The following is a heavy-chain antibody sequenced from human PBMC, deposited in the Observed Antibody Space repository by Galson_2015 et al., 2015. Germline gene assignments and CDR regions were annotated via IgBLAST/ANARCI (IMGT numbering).Heavy chain of an antibody. V-gene: IGHV3-48*03. CDR3: AKTTVAAGSSWYMD. J-gene: IGHJ6*03. CDR2: ITSTGDTT. CDR1: AFAFSIYE. Sequence: SLRLSCAASAFAFSIYEMNWLRQAPGKGLEWVSYITSTGDTTYYADSVKGRLTVCRDNAKNSLFLQMNSLRAEDTALYYCAKTTVAAGSSWYMD. D-gene: IGHD4-23*01.